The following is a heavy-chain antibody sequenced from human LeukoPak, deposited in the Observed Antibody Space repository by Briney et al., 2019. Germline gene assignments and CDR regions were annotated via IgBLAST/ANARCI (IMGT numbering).Heavy chain of an antibody. CDR1: GFTFSSYS. Sequence: GGSLRLSCAASGFTFSSYSMNWVRQAPGKGLEWVSSISSSSSYIYYADSVKGRFTISRDNAKNSLYLQMNSLRAEDTAVYYCARDHMVRDDAFDIWGQGTVVTVSS. J-gene: IGHJ3*02. D-gene: IGHD3-10*01. CDR3: ARDHMVRDDAFDI. V-gene: IGHV3-21*01. CDR2: ISSSSSYI.